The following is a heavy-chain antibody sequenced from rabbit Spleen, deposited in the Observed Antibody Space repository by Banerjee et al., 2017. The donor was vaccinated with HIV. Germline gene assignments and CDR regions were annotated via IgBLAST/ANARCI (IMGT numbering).Heavy chain of an antibody. Sequence: EESGGDLVKPEGSLTLTCTASGFSFSSSYWICWVRQAPGKGLEWIACIYAPNGGKIVYASWAKGRFTISKTSSTTVTLQMTSLTAADTATYFCVSAYSDIYFNLWGPGTLVTVS. V-gene: IGHV1S45*01. D-gene: IGHD6-1*01. CDR3: VSAYSDIYFNL. CDR1: GFSFSSSYW. J-gene: IGHJ4*01. CDR2: IYAPNGGKI.